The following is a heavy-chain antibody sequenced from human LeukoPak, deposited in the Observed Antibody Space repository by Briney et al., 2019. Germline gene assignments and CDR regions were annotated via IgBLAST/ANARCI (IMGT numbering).Heavy chain of an antibody. J-gene: IGHJ2*01. CDR1: GYTFTSYD. CDR3: ARRPRSSSWYYLIWYFDL. D-gene: IGHD6-13*01. V-gene: IGHV1-8*01. Sequence: ASVKVSCKASGYTFTSYDINWVRQATGQGLEWMGWMNPNSGNTGYAQKFQGRVTMTRNTSISTAYMELSSLRSEDTAVYYCARRPRSSSWYYLIWYFDLWGRGTLVTVSS. CDR2: MNPNSGNT.